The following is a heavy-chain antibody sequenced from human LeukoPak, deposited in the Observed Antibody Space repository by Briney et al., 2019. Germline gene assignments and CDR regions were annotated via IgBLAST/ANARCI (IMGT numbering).Heavy chain of an antibody. CDR3: ARGLAVAGTRGYYFDY. CDR2: INHSGST. CDR1: GGSFSGYY. V-gene: IGHV4-34*01. D-gene: IGHD6-19*01. J-gene: IGHJ4*02. Sequence: SETLSLTCAVYGGSFSGYYWSWIRQPPGKGLEWIGEINHSGSTNYNPSLKSRVTISVDPSKNQFSLKLSSVTAADTAVYYCARGLAVAGTRGYYFDYWGQGTLVTVSS.